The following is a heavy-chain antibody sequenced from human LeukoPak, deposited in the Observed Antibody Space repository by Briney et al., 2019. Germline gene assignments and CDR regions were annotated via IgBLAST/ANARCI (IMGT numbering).Heavy chain of an antibody. D-gene: IGHD2-15*01. J-gene: IGHJ4*02. CDR3: AKVLGGLWPGIDY. Sequence: LGGSLRLSCAASGFTFSSYAMSWVRQAPGKGPVWVPRINSGGRSTRYADSVTGRFTISRDNAENTVYLQMNSVRAEDTAVYNCAKVLGGLWPGIDYWGQGTVVTVSS. V-gene: IGHV3-74*01. CDR1: GFTFSSYA. CDR2: INSGGRST.